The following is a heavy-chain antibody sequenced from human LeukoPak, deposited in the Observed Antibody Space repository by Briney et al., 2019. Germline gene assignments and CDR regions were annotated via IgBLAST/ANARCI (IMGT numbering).Heavy chain of an antibody. J-gene: IGHJ4*02. CDR1: GYSISSGYY. Sequence: PSETLSLTCAVSGYSISSGYYWGWIRQPPGKGLEWIGSIYHSGSTYYNPSLKSRVTISVDTSKNQFSPKLSSVTAADTAVYYCASPRRNEDYWGQGTLVTVSP. CDR3: ASPRRNEDY. V-gene: IGHV4-38-2*01. CDR2: IYHSGST.